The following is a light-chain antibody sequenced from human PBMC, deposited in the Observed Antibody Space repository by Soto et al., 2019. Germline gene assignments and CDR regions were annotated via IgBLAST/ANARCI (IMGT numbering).Light chain of an antibody. CDR3: HERQSWPRT. J-gene: IGKJ1*01. V-gene: IGKV3D-15*01. Sequence: EIVMTQSPATLSVSPGERASLSCRASQSVSILLAWYQQQPGQAHRLLIYAASTRATGIPDRFSGSGSGTEFTLTISSLEPEDFAVYYCHERQSWPRTFGQGTKGDI. CDR1: QSVSIL. CDR2: AAS.